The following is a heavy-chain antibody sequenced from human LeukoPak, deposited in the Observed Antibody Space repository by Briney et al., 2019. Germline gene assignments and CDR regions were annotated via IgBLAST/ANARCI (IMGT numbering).Heavy chain of an antibody. V-gene: IGHV3-33*01. CDR2: IWYDGSNK. D-gene: IGHD6-13*01. J-gene: IGHJ5*02. CDR1: GFTFSSYG. Sequence: GGSLRLSCAASGFTFSSYGMRWVRQAPGKGLEWVAVIWYDGSNKYYADSVKGRFTISRDNSKNTLYLQMNSLRAEDTAVYYCAREAAAAGWFDPWGQGTLVTVSS. CDR3: AREAAAAGWFDP.